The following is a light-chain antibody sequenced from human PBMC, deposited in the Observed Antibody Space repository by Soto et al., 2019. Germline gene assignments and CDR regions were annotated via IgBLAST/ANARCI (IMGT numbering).Light chain of an antibody. Sequence: QSALTQPASVSGSPGQSITISCTGTSSDVGGYNYVSWYQQHPGKAPRLMIYDVSNRPSGISNRFSASKSGTTASLTISGLQAEDEADYYCSSYTSSSTHVVFGGGTKLTFL. J-gene: IGLJ2*01. CDR3: SSYTSSSTHVV. CDR2: DVS. CDR1: SSDVGGYNY. V-gene: IGLV2-14*01.